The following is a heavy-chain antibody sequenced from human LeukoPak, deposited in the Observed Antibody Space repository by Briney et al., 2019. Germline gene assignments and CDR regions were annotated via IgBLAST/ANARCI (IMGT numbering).Heavy chain of an antibody. Sequence: PGGSLRLSCAASGFTFSGYAMSWVRQAPGKGLEWVSAISGSGGSTYYADSVKGRFTISRDNSKNTLYLQMNSLRAEDTAVYYCANFRYNWNDGGLWGQGTLVTVSS. D-gene: IGHD1-20*01. CDR2: ISGSGGST. CDR3: ANFRYNWNDGGL. CDR1: GFTFSGYA. J-gene: IGHJ4*02. V-gene: IGHV3-23*01.